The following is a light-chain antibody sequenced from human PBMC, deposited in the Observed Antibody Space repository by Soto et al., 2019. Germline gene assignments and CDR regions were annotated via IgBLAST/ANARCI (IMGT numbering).Light chain of an antibody. J-gene: IGKJ1*01. V-gene: IGKV1-5*01. CDR2: DAS. CDR1: QSISSW. Sequence: DIQMTQSPSTLSASLGDIVTITCRASQSISSWLAWYQQKPGKAPKLLIYDASSLESGVPSRFSGSGSGTEFTLTISSLEPEDFAIYYCQHHSNWLWTFGQGTKVDI. CDR3: QHHSNWLWT.